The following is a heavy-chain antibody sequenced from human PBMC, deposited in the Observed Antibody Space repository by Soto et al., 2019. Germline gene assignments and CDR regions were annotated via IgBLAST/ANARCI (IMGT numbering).Heavy chain of an antibody. CDR3: ARSSGFFAISFLYT. J-gene: IGHJ5*01. D-gene: IGHD2-2*02. V-gene: IGHV4-4*02. CDR1: GDSISSIHW. Sequence: SETLSLTCDVSGDSISSIHWWIWVRRPPGKGLQWIGEVYHTGTTNYNPSLKSRVTISVDKSQNHFSLKVTSVTAADTAVYYCARSSGFFAISFLYTWGQGALVT. CDR2: VYHTGTT.